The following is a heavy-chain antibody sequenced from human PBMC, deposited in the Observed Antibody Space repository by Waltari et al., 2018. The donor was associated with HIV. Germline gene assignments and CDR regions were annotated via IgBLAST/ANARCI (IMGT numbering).Heavy chain of an antibody. V-gene: IGHV3-21*01. Sequence: EVQLVESGGGLVKPGGSLRLSCAASGFTFSSYSMNWVRQAPGKGLEWVSSIRTSSSYIYYADSVKGRFTISRDNAKNSLYLQMNSLRAEDTAVYYCATKPSGSGSYYTIVDYWGQGTLVTVSS. CDR1: GFTFSSYS. D-gene: IGHD3-10*01. J-gene: IGHJ4*02. CDR2: IRTSSSYI. CDR3: ATKPSGSGSYYTIVDY.